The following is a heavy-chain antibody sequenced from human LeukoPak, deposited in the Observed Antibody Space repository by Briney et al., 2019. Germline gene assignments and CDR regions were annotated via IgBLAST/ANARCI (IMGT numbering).Heavy chain of an antibody. CDR1: GGSISSYY. V-gene: IGHV4-59*01. CDR3: ARGRDYGSGSYYTPFDY. Sequence: SETLSLTCTVSGGSISSYYWSWIRQPPGKGLEWIGYIYYSGSTNYNPSLKSRVTISVDTSKNQFSLKLSSVTAADTAVYYCARGRDYGSGSYYTPFDYWGQGTLVTVSS. CDR2: IYYSGST. J-gene: IGHJ4*02. D-gene: IGHD3-10*01.